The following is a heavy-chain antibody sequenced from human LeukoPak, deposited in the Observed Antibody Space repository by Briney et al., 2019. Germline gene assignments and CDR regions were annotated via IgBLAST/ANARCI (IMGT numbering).Heavy chain of an antibody. Sequence: GGSLRLSCAASGFTFSSYWMSWVRQAPGKGLEWVANIKQDGSEKYYVDSVKGRFTISRDNAKNSLYLQMNSLRAEDTAVYYCARGKGGLWFGEPPPSWFDPWGQGTLVTVSS. J-gene: IGHJ5*02. CDR2: IKQDGSEK. D-gene: IGHD3-10*01. CDR1: GFTFSSYW. V-gene: IGHV3-7*01. CDR3: ARGKGGLWFGEPPPSWFDP.